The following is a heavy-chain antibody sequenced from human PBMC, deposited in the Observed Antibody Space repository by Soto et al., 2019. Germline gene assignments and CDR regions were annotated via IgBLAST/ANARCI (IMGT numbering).Heavy chain of an antibody. V-gene: IGHV1-3*01. D-gene: IGHD6-13*01. CDR2: INGGNGNT. J-gene: IGHJ4*02. CDR3: ARDDSGYSSWYIDYFNF. CDR1: GNSFPNYA. Sequence: VQLVESGAELKKPGASVKVSCKTSGNSFPNYALHWVRQAPGQRPEWMGWINGGNGNTKYSEHFQGRVTFTGDTSAGTAYMELSSLTSEDTAVYYCARDDSGYSSWYIDYFNFWGQGTLVTVSS.